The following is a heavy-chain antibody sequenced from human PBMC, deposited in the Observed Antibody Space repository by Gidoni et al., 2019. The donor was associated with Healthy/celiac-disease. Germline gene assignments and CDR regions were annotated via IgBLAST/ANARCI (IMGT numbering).Heavy chain of an antibody. CDR1: GFAFSSYS. J-gene: IGHJ4*02. V-gene: IGHV3-30-3*01. Sequence: QVPLVESGGGVVQPGRSLRLACAASGFAFSSYSMPWVRQAPGKGLEWVAVISDDGSNKYYEDSVKGRFTISRDNSKNTLYLQMNSLRAEDTAVYYCARGGDYWGQGTLVTVSS. CDR3: ARGGDY. D-gene: IGHD3-16*01. CDR2: ISDDGSNK.